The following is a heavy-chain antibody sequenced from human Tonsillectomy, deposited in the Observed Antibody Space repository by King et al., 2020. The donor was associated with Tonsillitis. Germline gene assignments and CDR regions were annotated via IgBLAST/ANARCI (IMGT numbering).Heavy chain of an antibody. J-gene: IGHJ3*02. D-gene: IGHD1-26*01. CDR3: TPRWELSAFDI. CDR2: IKSKTDGGTT. V-gene: IGHV3-15*01. CDR1: GFTFSNAW. Sequence: VQLVESGGGLVKPGGSLRLSCAASGFTFSNAWMSWVRQAPGKGLEWVGRIKSKTDGGTTDYAAPVKGRFTISRDDSKNTLYLQMNSLKTEDTAVYYCTPRWELSAFDIWGQGTMVTVSS.